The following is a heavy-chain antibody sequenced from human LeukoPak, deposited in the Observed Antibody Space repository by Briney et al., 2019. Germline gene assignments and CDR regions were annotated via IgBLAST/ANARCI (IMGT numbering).Heavy chain of an antibody. CDR2: IYSGGST. V-gene: IGHV3-53*04. CDR1: GFTFSSYA. Sequence: PGGSLRLSCAASGFTFSSYAMSWVRQAPGKGLEWVSVIYSGGSTYYADSVKGRFTISRHNSKNTLYLQMNSLRAEDTAVYYCARVGCSSTSCLQYDYWGQGTLVTVSS. D-gene: IGHD2-2*01. J-gene: IGHJ4*02. CDR3: ARVGCSSTSCLQYDY.